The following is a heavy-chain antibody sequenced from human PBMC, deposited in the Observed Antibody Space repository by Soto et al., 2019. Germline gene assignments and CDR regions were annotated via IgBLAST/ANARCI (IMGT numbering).Heavy chain of an antibody. CDR2: IHSAGTT. CDR1: GDSISSHY. V-gene: IGHV4-59*08. CDR3: VGGEWERRSFDA. Sequence: QVQLRESGPGLVTPSETLSVTCTVSGDSISSHYWSWIRQPPGKGLEWIGYIHSAGTTKYNASLKSRVTLSLDKSKNVYSVGMTSVTAADTAVYYCVGGEWERRSFDAWGQGTLVTVSS. D-gene: IGHD1-1*01. J-gene: IGHJ5*02.